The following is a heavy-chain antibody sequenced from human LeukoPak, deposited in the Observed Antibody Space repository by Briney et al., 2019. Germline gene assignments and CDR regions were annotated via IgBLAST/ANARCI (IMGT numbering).Heavy chain of an antibody. CDR3: AREAPNCSSTSCLFDY. CDR1: GFTFSSYA. Sequence: PGGSLRLSCAASGFTFSSYAMHWVRQAPGKGLEWVAVISYDGSNKYYADSVKGRFTISRDNAKNSLYLQMNSLRAEDTAVYYCAREAPNCSSTSCLFDYWGQGTLVTVSS. V-gene: IGHV3-30-3*01. J-gene: IGHJ4*02. D-gene: IGHD2-2*01. CDR2: ISYDGSNK.